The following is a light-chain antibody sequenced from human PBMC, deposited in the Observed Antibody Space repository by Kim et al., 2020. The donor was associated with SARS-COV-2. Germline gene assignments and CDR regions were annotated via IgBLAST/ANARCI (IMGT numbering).Light chain of an antibody. CDR1: QSVSSSC. CDR3: LQYDSSPRT. Sequence: EIVLTQSPGTLSLSPGDRATLSCRASQSVSSSCLAWYQQKPGQAPRLLIYGASSRATGIPDRFSGSGSGTDFTLTISRLEPEDFAVFYCLQYDSSPRTFGQGTKLEI. J-gene: IGKJ2*01. CDR2: GAS. V-gene: IGKV3-20*01.